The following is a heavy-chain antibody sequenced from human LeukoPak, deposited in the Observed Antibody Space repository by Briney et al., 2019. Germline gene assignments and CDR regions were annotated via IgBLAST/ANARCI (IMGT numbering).Heavy chain of an antibody. Sequence: SETLSLTCTVSGGPISTYYWNWIRQPPGKGLEWIGNIYYSGSTNCNPSLKSRVTISVDTSKNQFSLKLSSVTAADTAVYYCARGDSSGYYPYYFDYWGQGTLVTVSS. CDR1: GGPISTYY. J-gene: IGHJ4*02. CDR2: IYYSGST. D-gene: IGHD3-22*01. V-gene: IGHV4-59*08. CDR3: ARGDSSGYYPYYFDY.